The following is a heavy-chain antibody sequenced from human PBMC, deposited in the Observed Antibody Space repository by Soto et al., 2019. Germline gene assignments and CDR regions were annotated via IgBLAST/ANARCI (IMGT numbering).Heavy chain of an antibody. J-gene: IGHJ5*02. CDR2: IYCDDDK. D-gene: IGHD1-1*01. V-gene: IGHV2-5*02. CDR1: GFSLSTSGVG. Sequence: SVPTLVNPTQTLTLTCTFSGFSLSTSGVGVGWIRQPPGKALEWVALIYCDDDKRYSPSLKSRLTITKDTSKNQVVLTMTNMDPVDTATYFCAHRPDQSWYKYNWLDPWGQGTLVTVSS. CDR3: AHRPDQSWYKYNWLDP.